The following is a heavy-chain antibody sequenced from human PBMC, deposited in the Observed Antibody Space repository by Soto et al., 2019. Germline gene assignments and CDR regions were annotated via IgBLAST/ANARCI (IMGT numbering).Heavy chain of an antibody. CDR1: GFTFSSYA. D-gene: IGHD2-2*01. J-gene: IGHJ6*02. Sequence: GRSLSLSCAASGFTFSSYAMHWVRQAPGKGLEWVAVISYDGSNKYYADPVKGRFTISRDNSKNTLYLQMNSLRAEDTAVYYCAREKRVPGYYGMDVWGQGTTVTVSS. CDR3: AREKRVPGYYGMDV. CDR2: ISYDGSNK. V-gene: IGHV3-30-3*01.